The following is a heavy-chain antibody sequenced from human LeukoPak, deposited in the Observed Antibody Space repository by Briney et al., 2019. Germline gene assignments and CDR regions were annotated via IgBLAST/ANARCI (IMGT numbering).Heavy chain of an antibody. V-gene: IGHV3-30*04. J-gene: IGHJ4*02. CDR2: ISYDGSNK. CDR1: GFTLSSYA. Sequence: GGSLRLSCAASGFTLSSYAMHWVRQAPGKGLEWVAVISYDGSNKYYADSVKGRFTISRDNSKNTLYLQMNSLRAEDTAVYYCARDPAAAGIVDYWGQGTLVTVSS. CDR3: ARDPAAAGIVDY. D-gene: IGHD6-13*01.